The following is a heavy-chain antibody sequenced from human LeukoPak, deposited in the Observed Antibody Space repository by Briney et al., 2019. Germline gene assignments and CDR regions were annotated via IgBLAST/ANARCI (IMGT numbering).Heavy chain of an antibody. CDR1: GFTFSSYA. CDR2: ISYDGSNK. Sequence: GRSLRLSCAASGFTFSSYAMHWVRQAPGKGLEWVAVISYDGSNKYYADSVKGRFTISRDNSKNTLYLQMNSLRAEDTAVYYCARVLGPPDYWGQGTLVTVSS. J-gene: IGHJ4*02. CDR3: ARVLGPPDY. D-gene: IGHD2-8*02. V-gene: IGHV3-30-3*01.